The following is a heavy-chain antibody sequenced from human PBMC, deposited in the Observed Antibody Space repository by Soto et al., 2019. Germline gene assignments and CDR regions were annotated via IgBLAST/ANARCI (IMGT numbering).Heavy chain of an antibody. CDR3: ARDFAYFDS. V-gene: IGHV4-61*01. CDR1: GGSFKSGSYS. CDR2: VYHTGRT. D-gene: IGHD3-3*01. J-gene: IGHJ4*02. Sequence: PSETLSLPCTVSGGSFKSGSYSWSWIRQPPGKGLEWIGYVYHTGRTSYNPSLKSQVSISMDTSKNQFSLNLDSVTAADTAVYFCARDFAYFDSWGQGTLVTGS.